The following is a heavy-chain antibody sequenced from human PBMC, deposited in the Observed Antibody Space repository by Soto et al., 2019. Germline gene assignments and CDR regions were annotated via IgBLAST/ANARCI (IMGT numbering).Heavy chain of an antibody. V-gene: IGHV3-30*03. CDR3: AGRQQNYYYYGMDV. D-gene: IGHD6-13*01. J-gene: IGHJ6*02. Sequence: QVQLVESGGGVVQPGRSLTVSCAASGISISTYAMHWVRQAPGKGLEWVTVISPDGSVKYYADSVKGRFTISRDNPKNTLFLQMNSLGADDTAVYYCAGRQQNYYYYGMDVWGQGTTVTVSS. CDR2: ISPDGSVK. CDR1: GISISTYA.